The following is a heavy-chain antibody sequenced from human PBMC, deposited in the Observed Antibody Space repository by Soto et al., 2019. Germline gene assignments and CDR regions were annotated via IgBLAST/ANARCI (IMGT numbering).Heavy chain of an antibody. D-gene: IGHD2-15*01. CDR1: GYTFTGYY. V-gene: IGHV1-2*04. CDR2: INPNSGGT. Sequence: ASVKVSCKASGYTFTGYYMHWVRQAPGQGLEWMGWINPNSGGTNYAQKFQGWVTMTRDTSISTAYMELSRLRSDDTAVYYCARVAVEMAPMGSGAFDIWGQETMVTVSS. CDR3: ARVAVEMAPMGSGAFDI. J-gene: IGHJ3*02.